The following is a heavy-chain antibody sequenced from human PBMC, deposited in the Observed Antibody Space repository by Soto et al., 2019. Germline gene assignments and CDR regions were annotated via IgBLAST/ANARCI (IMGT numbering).Heavy chain of an antibody. J-gene: IGHJ3*02. Sequence: ASVKVSCKASGYTFISYGISWVRQAPGQGLEWMRWISAYNGNTNYAQKLQGRVTMTTDTSTSTAYMELRSLRSDDTAVYYCARDKTPVGTYYYGSRSPNGAFDIWGQGTMVTVSS. CDR1: GYTFISYG. V-gene: IGHV1-18*01. D-gene: IGHD3-10*01. CDR2: ISAYNGNT. CDR3: ARDKTPVGTYYYGSRSPNGAFDI.